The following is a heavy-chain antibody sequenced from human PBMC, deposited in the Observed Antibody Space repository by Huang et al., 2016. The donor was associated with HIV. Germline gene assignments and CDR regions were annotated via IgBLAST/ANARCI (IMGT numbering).Heavy chain of an antibody. CDR2: INPSDST. Sequence: QVQLQQWGAGLLRPSETLSLTCAVYGGSFSGYYGTWIRKPPGKGLEWIGEINPSDSTTSNPSLQSLVPISVDTSRNQFSLTLTSVTAADTAVYYCARGQGGYYYYYMDVWGKGTTVTVSS. J-gene: IGHJ6*03. CDR1: GGSFSGYY. V-gene: IGHV4-34*01. CDR3: ARGQGGYYYYYMDV.